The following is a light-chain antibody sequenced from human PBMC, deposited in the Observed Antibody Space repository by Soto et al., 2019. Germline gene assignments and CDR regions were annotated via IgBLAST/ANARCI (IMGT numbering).Light chain of an antibody. V-gene: IGLV1-40*01. CDR2: GNT. CDR1: SSNIGAGYD. Sequence: QSVLTQPPSVSGAPGQRVTISCTGSSSNIGAGYDVHWYQQLPGRAPKLLIYGNTNRPSGVPHRFSGSKSGTSASLAITGLLAEDEADYYCLSFDSSLSVVFGGGTKLTV. J-gene: IGLJ2*01. CDR3: LSFDSSLSVV.